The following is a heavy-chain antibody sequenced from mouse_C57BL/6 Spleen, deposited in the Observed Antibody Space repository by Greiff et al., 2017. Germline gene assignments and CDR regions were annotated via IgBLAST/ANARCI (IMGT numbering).Heavy chain of an antibody. V-gene: IGHV1-9*01. CDR2: ILPGSGST. D-gene: IGHD2-3*01. Sequence: SGAELMKPGASVKLSCKATGYTFTGYWIEWVKQRPGHGLEWIGEILPGSGSTNYNEKFKGKATFTADTSSNTAYMQLSSLTTEDSAIYYCARVKVYDGYSYYAMDYWGQGTSVTVSS. CDR3: ARVKVYDGYSYYAMDY. J-gene: IGHJ4*01. CDR1: GYTFTGYW.